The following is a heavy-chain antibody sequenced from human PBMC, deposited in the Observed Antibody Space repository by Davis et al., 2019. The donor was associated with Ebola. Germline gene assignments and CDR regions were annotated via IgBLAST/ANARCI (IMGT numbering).Heavy chain of an antibody. Sequence: ASVKVSCKASGGTFSSYAISWVRQAPGQRLEWMGWINAGNGNTKYSQKFQGRVTITRDTSASTAYMELSSLRSEDTAVYYCAGYFTNAGGSLYYYYMDVWGKGTTVTVSS. CDR2: INAGNGNT. CDR3: AGYFTNAGGSLYYYYMDV. V-gene: IGHV1-3*01. CDR1: GGTFSSYA. J-gene: IGHJ6*03. D-gene: IGHD2-8*01.